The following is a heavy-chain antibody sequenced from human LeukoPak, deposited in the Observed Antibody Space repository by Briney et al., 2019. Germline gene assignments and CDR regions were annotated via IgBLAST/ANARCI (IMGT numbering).Heavy chain of an antibody. D-gene: IGHD3-22*01. J-gene: IGHJ2*01. CDR2: ISSSSSYI. CDR1: EFTFSSDS. CDR3: ARDSITMIEVAYWYFDL. V-gene: IGHV3-21*01. Sequence: GRSLRLSCAASEFTFSSDSMNWVRQAPGKGLEWVSSISSSSSYIYYADSVKGRFTISRDNAKNSLYLQMNSLRAEDTAVYYCARDSITMIEVAYWYFDLWGRGTLVTVSS.